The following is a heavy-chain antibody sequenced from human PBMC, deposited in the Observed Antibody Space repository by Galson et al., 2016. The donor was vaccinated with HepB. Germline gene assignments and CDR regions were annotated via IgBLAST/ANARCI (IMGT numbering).Heavy chain of an antibody. CDR2: IRNKVNSYTT. CDR3: VRGYNGLDV. J-gene: IGHJ6*02. D-gene: IGHD2-2*02. Sequence: SLRLSCAASGFTFSDFYMDWVRQAPVKGLEWVGRIRNKVNSYTTVYAASVKGRFSISRDESKSPLYLQMNSLKTEDTAVYYCVRGYNGLDVWGQGTTVTVSS. CDR1: GFTFSDFY. V-gene: IGHV3-72*01.